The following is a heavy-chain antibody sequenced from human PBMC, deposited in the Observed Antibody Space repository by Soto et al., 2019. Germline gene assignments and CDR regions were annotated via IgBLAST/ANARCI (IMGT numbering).Heavy chain of an antibody. D-gene: IGHD1-1*01. J-gene: IGHJ5*02. CDR1: GGSISSSSYY. CDR2: IDYSGST. Sequence: ETLSLTCPVSGGSISSSSYYWGWIRQPPGKGLEWIGSIDYSGSTYHNPSLKSRVTMSVDTSKNQFSLKLSSVTAVDTAVYYCARHLRSTTTPPRVWFDTWGLGTLVTVSS. CDR3: ARHLRSTTTPPRVWFDT. V-gene: IGHV4-39*01.